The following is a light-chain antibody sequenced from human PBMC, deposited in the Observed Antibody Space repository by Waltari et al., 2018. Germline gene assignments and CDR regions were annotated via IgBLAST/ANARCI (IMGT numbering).Light chain of an antibody. V-gene: IGKV1-33*01. Sequence: DIQMTQSPPSLSASVGARVTITCQASQAINNHLNWHQQKPGKAPELLIYDVSKLETGVPSRFGGSRSGTDFSFTISSLQPEDIATYYCQQYDNLVTFGGGTRV. CDR2: DVS. CDR3: QQYDNLVT. J-gene: IGKJ4*01. CDR1: QAINNH.